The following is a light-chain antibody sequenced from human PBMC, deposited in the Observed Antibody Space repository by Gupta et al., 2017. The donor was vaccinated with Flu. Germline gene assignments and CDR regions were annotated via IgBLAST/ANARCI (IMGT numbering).Light chain of an antibody. J-gene: IGLJ2*01. V-gene: IGLV2-14*03. CDR3: SSYTSRGSLL. Sequence: QSALTQPASVSGSPGQSITISCPGTSSDIGANAYVSWYQQHPGKAPKLIIYEVNNRPSGVSNRFSGSKSGNTASLTISGLQAEDEADYHCSSYTSRGSLLFGGGTQLTVL. CDR1: SSDIGANAY. CDR2: EVN.